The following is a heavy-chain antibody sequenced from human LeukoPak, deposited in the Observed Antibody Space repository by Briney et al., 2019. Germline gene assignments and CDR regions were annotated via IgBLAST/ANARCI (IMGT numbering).Heavy chain of an antibody. Sequence: GGSLRLSCSASGFTFSSYGMQWVRQAPGKGLEYVSAISSDGGSTYYADSVKGRFTISRDNAENSLYLQMNSLRDEDTAVYHCARAMRSGYDYWGQGTLVTVSS. CDR1: GFTFSSYG. CDR3: ARAMRSGYDY. D-gene: IGHD5-12*01. V-gene: IGHV3-64*04. CDR2: ISSDGGST. J-gene: IGHJ4*02.